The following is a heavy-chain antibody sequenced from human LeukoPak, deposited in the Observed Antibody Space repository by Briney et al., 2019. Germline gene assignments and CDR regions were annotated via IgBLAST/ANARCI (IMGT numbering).Heavy chain of an antibody. D-gene: IGHD1-26*01. CDR3: AHRSQVLVGATALYYFDY. J-gene: IGHJ4*02. CDR1: GGSISSYYW. Sequence: TLSLTCTVSGGSISSYYWSWIRQPPGKALEWLALIYWNDDKRYSPSLKSRLTITKDTSKNQVVLTMTNMDPVDTATYYCAHRSQVLVGATALYYFDYWGQGTLVTVSS. V-gene: IGHV2-5*01. CDR2: IYWNDDK.